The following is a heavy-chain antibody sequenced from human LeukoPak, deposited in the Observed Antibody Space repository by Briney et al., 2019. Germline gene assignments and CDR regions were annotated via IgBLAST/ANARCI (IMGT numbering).Heavy chain of an antibody. CDR3: ARGGRYYDFWSEPYDAFDI. CDR2: IYTTGST. J-gene: IGHJ3*02. V-gene: IGHV4-61*02. Sequence: PSQTLSLTCTVSGVSIANTFYYWNWLRQPAGKGLEWIGRIYTTGSTDYNPSLKSRVTMSVDTSKNQFSLKLSSVTAADTAVYYCARGGRYYDFWSEPYDAFDIWGQGTMVTVSS. D-gene: IGHD3-3*01. CDR1: GVSIANTFYY.